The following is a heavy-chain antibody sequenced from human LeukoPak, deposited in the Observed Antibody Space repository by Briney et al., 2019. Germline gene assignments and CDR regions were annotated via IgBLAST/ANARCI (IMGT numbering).Heavy chain of an antibody. J-gene: IGHJ4*02. CDR1: GFTFSSYS. CDR2: ISSSSSYI. V-gene: IGHV3-21*01. D-gene: IGHD3-10*01. CDR3: ARDYYGSGSGVY. Sequence: PGGSLRLSCVTSGFTFSSYSMNWVRQAPGKGLEWVSSISSSSSYIYYADSVKGRFTISRDNAKNSLYLQMNSLRAEDAAVYYCARDYYGSGSGVYWGQGTLVTVSS.